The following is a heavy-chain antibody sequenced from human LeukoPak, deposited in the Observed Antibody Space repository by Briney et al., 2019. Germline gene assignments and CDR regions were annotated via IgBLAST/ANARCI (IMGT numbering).Heavy chain of an antibody. Sequence: GGSLRLSCAASGFRFSDYGIHWVRQAPGKGLEWVVFIRFDATIKYYTDSVKGRFTISRDNSKNTAYFQMNSLRPEDTAVYYCARTDYYFFMDVWGKGTTVTVSS. CDR3: ARTDYYFFMDV. CDR1: GFRFSDYG. J-gene: IGHJ6*03. V-gene: IGHV3-30*02. D-gene: IGHD3/OR15-3a*01. CDR2: IRFDATIK.